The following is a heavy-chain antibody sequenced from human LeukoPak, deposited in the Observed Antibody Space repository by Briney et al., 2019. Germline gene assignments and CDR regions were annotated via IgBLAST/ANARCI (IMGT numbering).Heavy chain of an antibody. J-gene: IGHJ4*02. Sequence: ASVKVSCKASGYTFTSYYMHWVRQAPGQGLEWMGIINPSGGSTSYAQKFQGRVTMTRDTSTSTVYMELSSLRSEDTAVYYCARAPYNYYDSSGYSQGVGYWGQGTLVTVSS. V-gene: IGHV1-46*01. CDR3: ARAPYNYYDSSGYSQGVGY. CDR2: INPSGGST. CDR1: GYTFTSYY. D-gene: IGHD3-22*01.